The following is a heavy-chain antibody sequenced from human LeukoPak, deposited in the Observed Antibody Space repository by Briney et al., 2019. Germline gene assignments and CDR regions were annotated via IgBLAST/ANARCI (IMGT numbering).Heavy chain of an antibody. J-gene: IGHJ4*02. D-gene: IGHD2-15*01. V-gene: IGHV3-23*01. CDR1: GFTFTKCA. CDR2: ITATGDTA. CDR3: AKGGGSSSFDN. Sequence: HPGGSLRLSCVASGFTFTKCAMSWIRQAPGKGLEWVAIITATGDTAYYADSVKGRFTISRDNSKNTLYLQMNSLRTEDTAVYYCAKGGGSSSFDNWGQGTLVTVSS.